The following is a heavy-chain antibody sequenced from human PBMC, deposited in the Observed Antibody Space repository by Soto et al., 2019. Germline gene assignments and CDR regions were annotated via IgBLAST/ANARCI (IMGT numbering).Heavy chain of an antibody. CDR3: ARDLAKGGGSAGFDY. CDR1: GYTFTVYY. CDR2: IKPKSGGT. Sequence: QVQLVQSGAEVKKPGASVNVSCKASGYTFTVYYMHWVRQAPGQGLEWMGWIKPKSGGTMYPQKFQGRVTMTWDTSICTCYMALTRLRSDDTAVYYCARDLAKGGGSAGFDYWGHGTLVTVSS. D-gene: IGHD1-26*01. J-gene: IGHJ4*01. V-gene: IGHV1-2*02.